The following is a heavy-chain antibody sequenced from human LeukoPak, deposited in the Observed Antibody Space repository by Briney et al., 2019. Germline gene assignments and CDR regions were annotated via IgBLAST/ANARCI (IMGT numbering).Heavy chain of an antibody. CDR2: ISSSSSYI. V-gene: IGHV3-21*01. CDR3: ARLRFLEWLRYYMDV. D-gene: IGHD3-3*01. J-gene: IGHJ6*03. CDR1: GFTFSSYS. Sequence: GGSLRLSCAASGFTFSSYSMNWVRQAPGKGLEWVSSISSSSSYIYYADSVKGRFTISRDNAKNSLYLQMNSLRAEDTAVYYCARLRFLEWLRYYMDVWGKGTTVTVSS.